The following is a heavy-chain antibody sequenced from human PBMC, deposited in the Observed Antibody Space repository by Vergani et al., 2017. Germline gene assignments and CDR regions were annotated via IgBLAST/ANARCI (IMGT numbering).Heavy chain of an antibody. CDR2: ISWNSGSI. CDR3: ARSGGIAVAGTDY. J-gene: IGHJ4*02. V-gene: IGHV3-9*01. D-gene: IGHD6-19*01. Sequence: EVQLVESGGGLVKPGGSLRLSCAASGFTFDDYAMHWVRQAPGKGLEWVSGISWNSGSIGYADSVKGRFTISRDNAKNSLYLQMNSLRAEDTAVYYCARSGGIAVAGTDYWGQGTLVTVSS. CDR1: GFTFDDYA.